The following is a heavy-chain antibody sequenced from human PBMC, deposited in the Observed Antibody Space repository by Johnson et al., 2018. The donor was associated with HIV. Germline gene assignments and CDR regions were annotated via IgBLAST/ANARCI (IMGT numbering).Heavy chain of an antibody. D-gene: IGHD3-16*02. Sequence: QMLLVESGGGVVQPGRSLRLSCAASGFTFSSYGMHWVRQAPGKGLEWVAVISYGGNKQYYVDSVEGRFTISRDNSKDTLYLQMNNLTIEDTAVYSCARDFGLGDLSYETVDAFDFWGPGTLVTVSS. CDR1: GFTFSSYG. CDR2: ISYGGNKQ. V-gene: IGHV3-30*19. CDR3: ARDFGLGDLSYETVDAFDF. J-gene: IGHJ3*01.